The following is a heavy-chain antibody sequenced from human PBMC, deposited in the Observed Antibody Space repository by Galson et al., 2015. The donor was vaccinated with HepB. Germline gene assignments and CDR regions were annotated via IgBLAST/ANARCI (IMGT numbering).Heavy chain of an antibody. CDR1: GYTFTSYA. Sequence: SVKVSCKASGYTFTSYAMNWVRQAPGQGLEWMGWNNTNTGNPTYAQGFTGRFVFSLDTSVSTAYLQISSLKAEDTAVYYCARAAPKSAPFRVPDYWGQRTLVTVSS. CDR3: ARAAPKSAPFRVPDY. J-gene: IGHJ4*02. CDR2: NNTNTGNP. V-gene: IGHV7-4-1*02.